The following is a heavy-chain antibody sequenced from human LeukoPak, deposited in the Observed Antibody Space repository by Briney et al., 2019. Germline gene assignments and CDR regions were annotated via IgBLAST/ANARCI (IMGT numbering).Heavy chain of an antibody. CDR2: MSSSSSYI. Sequence: GGSLRLSCAASGFTFDDYAMNWVRQARGKGLEWVSSMSSSSSYIYYADSVKGRFTISRDNAKNSLYLQMNSLRAEDTAVYYCARDRRIVGATNDYWGQGTLVTVSS. V-gene: IGHV3-21*01. CDR1: GFTFDDYA. J-gene: IGHJ4*02. CDR3: ARDRRIVGATNDY. D-gene: IGHD1-26*01.